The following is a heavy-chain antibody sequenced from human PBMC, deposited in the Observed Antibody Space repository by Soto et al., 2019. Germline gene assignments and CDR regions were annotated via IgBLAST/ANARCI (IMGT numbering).Heavy chain of an antibody. D-gene: IGHD3-22*01. CDR3: ARQIYDSDSGPHFQYYLDS. V-gene: IGHV5-10-1*01. CDR2: IDPSDSQT. Sequence: SLKISCKGSGYSFAGYWITWVRQMPGKGLEWMGRIDPSDSQTYYSPSFRGHVTISAAKSITTVFLQWSSLRASDTAMYYCARQIYDSDSGPHFQYYLDSWGQGTLVTVSS. CDR1: GYSFAGYW. J-gene: IGHJ4*02.